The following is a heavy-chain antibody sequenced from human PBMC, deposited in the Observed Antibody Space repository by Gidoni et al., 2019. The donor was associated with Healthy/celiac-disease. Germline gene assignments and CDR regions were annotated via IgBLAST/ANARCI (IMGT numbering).Heavy chain of an antibody. CDR2: IIPIFGTA. V-gene: IGHV1-69*01. J-gene: IGHJ4*02. Sequence: VQLVQSGAEVKKPGSSVKVSCQASGGTFSSYAISSVRKAPGQGLEWMVGIIPIFGTANYAQKFQGRVTITADESTSTAYMELSSLRSEDTAVYYCARGKSQNYDFWSGTRSYYFDYWGQGTLVTVSS. CDR3: ARGKSQNYDFWSGTRSYYFDY. CDR1: GGTFSSYA. D-gene: IGHD3-3*01.